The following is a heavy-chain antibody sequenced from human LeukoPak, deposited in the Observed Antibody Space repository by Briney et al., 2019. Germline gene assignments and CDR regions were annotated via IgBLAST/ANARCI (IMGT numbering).Heavy chain of an antibody. CDR3: AREDSSSWDFDP. D-gene: IGHD6-13*01. CDR2: INPNSGGT. V-gene: IGHV1-2*02. CDR1: GYTFTGYY. Sequence: ASVKVSCKASGYTFTGYYMHWVRHAPGQGLEWMGWINPNSGGTNYAQKFQGRVTMTRDTSISTAYMELSRLRSDDTAVHYCAREDSSSWDFDPWGQGTLVIVSS. J-gene: IGHJ5*02.